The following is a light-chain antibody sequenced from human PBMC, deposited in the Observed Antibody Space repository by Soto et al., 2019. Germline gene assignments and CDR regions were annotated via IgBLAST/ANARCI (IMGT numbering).Light chain of an antibody. CDR3: VQRTTWPWT. J-gene: IGKJ1*01. V-gene: IGKV3-11*01. CDR1: QSVSSH. CDR2: DAS. Sequence: EIVLTQSPGTLSLSPGERATLSCRASQSVSSHLAWYQQKPGQAPRLLIYDASNRATGIPARFSGSGSGTDFTLTISRLAAEDFAVYHCVQRTTWPWTCGQGSKVEIK.